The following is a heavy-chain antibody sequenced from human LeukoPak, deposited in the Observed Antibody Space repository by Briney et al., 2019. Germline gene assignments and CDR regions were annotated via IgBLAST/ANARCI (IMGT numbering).Heavy chain of an antibody. CDR1: GFTFSSYG. Sequence: GGSLRLSCAASGFTFSSYGMHWARQAPGKGLEWVAFIRYDGSNKYYADSVKGRFTISRDNSKNTLYLQMNSLRAEDTAVYYCAKGGARGALWDTFDYWGQGTLVTVSS. V-gene: IGHV3-30*02. D-gene: IGHD3-10*01. CDR3: AKGGARGALWDTFDY. J-gene: IGHJ4*02. CDR2: IRYDGSNK.